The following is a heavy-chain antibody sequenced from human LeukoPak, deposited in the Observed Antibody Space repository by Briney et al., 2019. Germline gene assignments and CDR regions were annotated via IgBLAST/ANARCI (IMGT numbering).Heavy chain of an antibody. V-gene: IGHV1-46*01. Sequence: GASVKVSCKASGYTFTSYYMHWVRQAPGQGLEWMGIINPSGGSTSYAQKFQGRVTMTRDTSTSTVYMELSSLRSEDTAVYYCARLTTVTTTYHYFDYWGQGTLVTVSS. CDR1: GYTFTSYY. J-gene: IGHJ4*02. CDR2: INPSGGST. CDR3: ARLTTVTTTYHYFDY. D-gene: IGHD4-17*01.